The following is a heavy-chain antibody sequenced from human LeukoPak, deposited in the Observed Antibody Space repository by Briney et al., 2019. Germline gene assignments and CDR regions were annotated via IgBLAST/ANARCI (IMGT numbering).Heavy chain of an antibody. V-gene: IGHV3-15*01. J-gene: IGHJ3*02. CDR3: ATEGGSGSYYGDDAFDM. CDR1: GFTFTNTW. D-gene: IGHD3-10*01. CDR2: VKSKADDGTT. Sequence: GGSLRLSCEASGFTFTNTWMSWVRPAPGKGLEWVGRVKSKADDGTTDYAAPVQGRFTISRDDSKNTLSLQMNSLKTEDTAVYYCATEGGSGSYYGDDAFDMWGQGTMVTVSS.